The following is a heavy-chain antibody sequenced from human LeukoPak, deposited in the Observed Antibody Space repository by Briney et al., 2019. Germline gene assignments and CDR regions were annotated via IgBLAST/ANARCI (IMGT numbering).Heavy chain of an antibody. CDR1: GFTFSSYW. CDR2: IKKDGSEK. J-gene: IGHJ3*02. V-gene: IGHV3-7*03. D-gene: IGHD2-21*01. Sequence: GGSLRLSCAASGFTFSSYWMSWVRQAPGKGLEWVANIKKDGSEKYYVDSVKGRFTISRDNAKTSLYLQMNSLRAEDTAVYYCAREQGAGDFDIWGQGTMVTVSS. CDR3: AREQGAGDFDI.